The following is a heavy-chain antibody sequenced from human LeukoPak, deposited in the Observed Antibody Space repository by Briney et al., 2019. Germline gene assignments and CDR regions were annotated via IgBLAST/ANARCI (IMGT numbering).Heavy chain of an antibody. J-gene: IGHJ4*02. Sequence: ASVKVSCKASGGTFSSYAVSWVRLTPGQGLEWLAWISPYNGNTKYAQKFQGRVTMTTDTSTSTAYMELRSLTSDDTAVYYCAREESIGRYQFLHDSWGQGTLVTVSS. CDR3: AREESIGRYQFLHDS. CDR1: GGTFSSYA. CDR2: ISPYNGNT. V-gene: IGHV1-18*01. D-gene: IGHD1-26*01.